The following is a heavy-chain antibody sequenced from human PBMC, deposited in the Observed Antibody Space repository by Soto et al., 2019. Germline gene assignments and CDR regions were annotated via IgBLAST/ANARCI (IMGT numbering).Heavy chain of an antibody. CDR1: GLTFSDHY. J-gene: IGHJ4*02. D-gene: IGHD1-20*01. V-gene: IGHV3-72*01. CDR2: IRDRVHSYTT. CDR3: VSLWSVTGSRYY. Sequence: EVQLVESGGGLVQPGGSLRLSCVVSGLTFSDHYMGWVRQAPGKGLDWVGRIRDRVHSYTTEYAASVKGRFTISRDDSRNSLYLHMNSLKMDDTAVYYCVSLWSVTGSRYYWGRGTLVTVSS.